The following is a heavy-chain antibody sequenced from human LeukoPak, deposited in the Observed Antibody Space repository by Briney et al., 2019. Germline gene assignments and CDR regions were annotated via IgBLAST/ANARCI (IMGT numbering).Heavy chain of an antibody. CDR2: ISAYNGNT. CDR1: GYTFTSYG. J-gene: IGHJ6*02. V-gene: IGHV1-18*01. Sequence: ASVKVSCKASGYTFTSYGISWVRQAPGQGLEWMGWISAYNGNTNYAQKLQGRVTMTRNTSISTAYMELSSLRSEDTAVYYCARVYYDSSGYYFTYYYYGMDVWGQGTTVTVSS. D-gene: IGHD3-22*01. CDR3: ARVYYDSSGYYFTYYYYGMDV.